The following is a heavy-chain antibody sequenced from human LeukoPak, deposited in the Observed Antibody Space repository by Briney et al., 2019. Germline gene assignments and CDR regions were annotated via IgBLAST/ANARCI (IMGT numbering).Heavy chain of an antibody. D-gene: IGHD1-26*01. CDR1: GDTFSSYA. J-gene: IGHJ4*02. CDR2: IIPIFGTA. CDR3: ARDKERGSSVGASFDY. Sequence: SVKVSCKASGDTFSSYAISWVRQAPGQGLEWMGGIIPIFGTANYAQKFQGRATITTDESTSTAYMELSSLRSEDRAGYYCARDKERGSSVGASFDYWGQGNLVTVSS. V-gene: IGHV1-69*05.